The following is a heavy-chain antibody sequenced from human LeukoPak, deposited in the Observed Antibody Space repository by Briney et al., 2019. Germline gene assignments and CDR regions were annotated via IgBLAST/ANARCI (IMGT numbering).Heavy chain of an antibody. CDR1: GFTFSSYW. CDR2: ISGDGSST. CDR3: ARDDSGSSGY. V-gene: IGHV3-74*01. Sequence: GGSLRLSCAASGFTFSSYWMYWVRQAPGKGLVWVSRISGDGSSTHYADSVKGRFTISRDNAKNTLSLQMHSLRAEDTAVYYCARDDSGSSGYWGQGTLVAVSS. J-gene: IGHJ4*02. D-gene: IGHD1-26*01.